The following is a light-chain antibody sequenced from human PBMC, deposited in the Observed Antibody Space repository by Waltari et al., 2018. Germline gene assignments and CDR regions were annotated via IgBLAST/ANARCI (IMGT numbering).Light chain of an antibody. J-gene: IGKJ2*01. CDR1: QTLLYTSNNKNY. V-gene: IGKV4-1*01. CDR2: WES. CDR3: QQYFSSPYT. Sequence: DIVMTESTDSLAVSLGERATINRKSIQTLLYTSNNKNYLTWYQQKSGQPPKVLIFWESTRESGVAGRFNGSGSGTDFTLTINCLQPEDVAVYFCQQYFSSPYTFGQGNKLEIK.